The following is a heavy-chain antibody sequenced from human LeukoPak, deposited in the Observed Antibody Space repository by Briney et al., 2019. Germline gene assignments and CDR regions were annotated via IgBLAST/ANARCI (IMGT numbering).Heavy chain of an antibody. Sequence: SETLSLTCTVSGGSISSSSYYWGWIRQPPGKGLEWIGSIYYSGSTYYDPSLKSRVIMSVDTSENQFSLKLSSVTAADTAIYYCARVTGSYYFDHWGQGTLVAVSS. D-gene: IGHD1-26*01. J-gene: IGHJ4*02. CDR3: ARVTGSYYFDH. CDR2: IYYSGST. V-gene: IGHV4-39*07. CDR1: GGSISSSSYY.